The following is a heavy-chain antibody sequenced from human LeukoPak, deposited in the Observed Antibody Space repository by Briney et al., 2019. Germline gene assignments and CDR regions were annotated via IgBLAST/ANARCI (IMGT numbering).Heavy chain of an antibody. CDR3: ASRGSGSYLPFDAFDI. CDR1: GYTFTSYA. Sequence: ASVKVSCKASGYTFTSYAMNWVRQAPGQGLEWMGWINTNTGNPTYAQGFTGRFVFSLDTSVSTAYLQISSLKAEDTAVYYCASRGSGSYLPFDAFDIWGQGTMVTVSS. J-gene: IGHJ3*02. V-gene: IGHV7-4-1*02. D-gene: IGHD1-26*01. CDR2: INTNTGNP.